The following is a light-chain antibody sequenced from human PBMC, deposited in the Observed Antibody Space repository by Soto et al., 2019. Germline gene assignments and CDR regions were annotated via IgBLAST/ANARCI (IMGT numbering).Light chain of an antibody. Sequence: EIVLTQSPGTLSLSPGERATLPCRASQSVSSNYLAWYQQKPGQAPRLLIYGASSRATGIPDRFSGSGSGTDFTLTISRLEPEDFAVYYCLQYGSSPRTFGQGTKVDIK. CDR3: LQYGSSPRT. CDR1: QSVSSNY. CDR2: GAS. V-gene: IGKV3-20*01. J-gene: IGKJ1*01.